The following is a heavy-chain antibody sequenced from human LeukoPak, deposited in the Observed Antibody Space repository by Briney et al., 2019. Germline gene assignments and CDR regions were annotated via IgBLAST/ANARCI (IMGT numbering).Heavy chain of an antibody. CDR2: ISGSSGST. CDR3: AKSPSASGYYYYYYAVDV. V-gene: IGHV3-23*01. D-gene: IGHD6-25*01. Sequence: GGSLRLSCAASGFNFTNYAMSWVRKAPGKGLEWVSSISGSSGSTYYADSVKGRFTISRDNSKNTLYLQMNGLRAEDTAVYYCAKSPSASGYYYYYYAVDVWGQGTTVTVSS. J-gene: IGHJ6*02. CDR1: GFNFTNYA.